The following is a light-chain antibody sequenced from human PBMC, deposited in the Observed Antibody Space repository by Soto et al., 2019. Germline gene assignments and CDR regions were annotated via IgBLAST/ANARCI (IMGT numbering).Light chain of an antibody. CDR2: DAS. CDR1: QSVSSY. J-gene: IGKJ5*01. CDR3: QQSSNWIT. Sequence: DSVLPQSPAALSLSPGERATLSCRASQSVSSYLAWYQQKPGQAPRLLIYDASNRATGIPARFSGSGSGTDFTLTISSLAPEDFPVYYCQQSSNWITFGQGTRLEIK. V-gene: IGKV3-11*01.